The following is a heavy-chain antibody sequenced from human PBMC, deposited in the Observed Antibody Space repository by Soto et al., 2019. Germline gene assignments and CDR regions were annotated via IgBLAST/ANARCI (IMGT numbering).Heavy chain of an antibody. J-gene: IGHJ4*02. CDR3: ARGGPYQLLSDFDY. V-gene: IGHV3-64*01. D-gene: IGHD2-2*01. CDR1: GFSFSNYA. Sequence: GGSLRLSCVASGFSFSNYAMHWVRQAPGKGLEYVSAISNNGVSTYYANSVKGRFIISRDNSKNMLYLQMGSLRAEDMAVYYCARGGPYQLLSDFDYWGQGTPVTVSS. CDR2: ISNNGVST.